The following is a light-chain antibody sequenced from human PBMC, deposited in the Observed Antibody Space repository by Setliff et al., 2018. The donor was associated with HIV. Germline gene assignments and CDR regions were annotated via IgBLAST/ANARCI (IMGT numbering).Light chain of an antibody. CDR1: SGDVGDYNS. CDR3: SSYTTSSTLG. V-gene: IGLV2-14*01. Sequence: QSVLTQPASVSGSPGQSITISCTGTSGDVGDYNSVSWYQQHPGKAPKLMIYEVSNRPSGVSNRFSGSKSGNTASLTISGLQAEDEADYYCSSYTTSSTLGFGGGTK. J-gene: IGLJ3*02. CDR2: EVS.